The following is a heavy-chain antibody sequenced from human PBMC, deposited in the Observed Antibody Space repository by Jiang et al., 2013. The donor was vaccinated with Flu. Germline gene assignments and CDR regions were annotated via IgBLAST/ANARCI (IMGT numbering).Heavy chain of an antibody. J-gene: IGHJ4*02. Sequence: GAEVKKPGSSVKVSCKASGGTFSNYAISWVRQAPGQGLEWMGGIIPIFGTPNYAQKFQGRVTITADESTSIAYMELSSLRSEDTAVYYCARARDGYNSGLGCLDYWGQGTLVTVSS. CDR3: ARARDGYNSGLGCLDY. D-gene: IGHD5-24*01. V-gene: IGHV1-69*01. CDR2: IIPIFGTP. CDR1: GGTFSNYA.